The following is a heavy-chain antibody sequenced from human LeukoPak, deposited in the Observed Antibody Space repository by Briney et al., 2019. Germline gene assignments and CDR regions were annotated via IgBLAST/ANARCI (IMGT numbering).Heavy chain of an antibody. D-gene: IGHD1-26*01. CDR2: IIPTFGTA. CDR1: GGTFSSYA. J-gene: IGHJ3*02. V-gene: IGHV1-69*05. Sequence: SVKVSCKASGGTFSSYAISWVRQAPGQGLEWMGGIIPTFGTANYAQKFQGRVTITTDESTSTAYMELSSLRSEDTAVYYCARSGSSRDAFDIWGQGTMVTVSS. CDR3: ARSGSSRDAFDI.